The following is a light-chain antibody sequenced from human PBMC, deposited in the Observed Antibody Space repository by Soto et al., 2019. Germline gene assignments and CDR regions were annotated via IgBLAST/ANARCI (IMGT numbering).Light chain of an antibody. J-gene: IGKJ5*01. Sequence: EIVMTQSPGTLSLSPGERATLSCRASQSVSSRLAWYQQKPGQAPRLLISGASSRATGIPDRFSGSGSGTDFTLNIRRLEPEDFAMYYCQHYVERSPITLGQGTRLEIK. V-gene: IGKV3-20*01. CDR3: QHYVERSPIT. CDR1: QSVSSR. CDR2: GAS.